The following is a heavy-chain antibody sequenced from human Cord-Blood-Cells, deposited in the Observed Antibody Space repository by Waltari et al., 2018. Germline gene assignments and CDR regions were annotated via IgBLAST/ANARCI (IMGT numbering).Heavy chain of an antibody. CDR3: ARGRGAARHFDY. Sequence: QVQLQQLGAGLLKPSETLSLTCAVYGGSFSGYYWSWIRQPPGKGLEWIGEINHSGSTNYNPSLKSRVTISVDTSKNQFSLKLSSVTAADTAVYYCARGRGAARHFDYWGQGTLVTVSS. V-gene: IGHV4-34*01. CDR2: INHSGST. CDR1: GGSFSGYY. D-gene: IGHD6-6*01. J-gene: IGHJ4*02.